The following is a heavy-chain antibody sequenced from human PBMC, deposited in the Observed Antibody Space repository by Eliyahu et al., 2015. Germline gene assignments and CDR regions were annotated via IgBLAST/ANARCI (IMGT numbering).Heavy chain of an antibody. Sequence: QVQLVESGGGVVQPGRSLRLXCAASGFTFSSYGXHWVXQAPGKGLXWVAVIWYDGXNXYXADSVKGRXTISRDNSKNTLYLQMNSLRAEDTAVYYCARVYYDSSGPTNQGYYYYYMDVWGKGTTVTVSS. CDR2: IWYDGXNX. CDR1: GFTFSSYG. J-gene: IGHJ6*03. V-gene: IGHV3-33*01. CDR3: ARVYYDSSGPTNQGYYYYYMDV. D-gene: IGHD3-22*01.